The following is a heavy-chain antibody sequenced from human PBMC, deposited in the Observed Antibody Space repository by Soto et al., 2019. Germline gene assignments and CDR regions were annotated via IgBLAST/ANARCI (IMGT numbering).Heavy chain of an antibody. CDR3: ARERFLEWSRPIDY. V-gene: IGHV3-74*01. Sequence: GGSLILSCAASGFTFSSYWMHLVRQAPGKGLVWVSRINSDGSSTSYADSVKGRFTISRDNAKNTLYLQTNSLRAEDTAGYYCARERFLEWSRPIDYWGQATLVNV. CDR2: INSDGSST. CDR1: GFTFSSYW. J-gene: IGHJ4*02. D-gene: IGHD3-3*01.